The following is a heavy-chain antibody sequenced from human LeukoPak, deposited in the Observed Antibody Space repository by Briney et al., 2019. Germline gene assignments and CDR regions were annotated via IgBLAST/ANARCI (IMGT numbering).Heavy chain of an antibody. J-gene: IGHJ3*02. V-gene: IGHV3-48*04. CDR1: GFTFSSHS. Sequence: GGSLRLSCAPSGFTFSSHSMNWVRQAQGKGLEWVLYISSSSSTIYYADSVKGRFTISRDNAKNSLYLQMNSLRAEDTAVYYCARILSSSHAFDIWGQGTMVTVSS. CDR2: ISSSSSTI. D-gene: IGHD6-13*01. CDR3: ARILSSSHAFDI.